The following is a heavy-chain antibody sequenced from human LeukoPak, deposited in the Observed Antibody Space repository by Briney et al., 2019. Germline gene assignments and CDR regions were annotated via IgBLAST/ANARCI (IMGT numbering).Heavy chain of an antibody. Sequence: SETLSLTCTVSGGSINSNNFYWGWIRQSPGKGLEWIGSVDYSRRGGTYYNPSLKSRATVSVATPKNHLSLRLSSLTATDTAVYYCATTLVVGATTWGQRILVIVSS. J-gene: IGHJ4*02. D-gene: IGHD1-26*01. CDR1: GGSINSNNFY. V-gene: IGHV4-39*02. CDR3: ATTLVVGATT. CDR2: VDYSRRGGT.